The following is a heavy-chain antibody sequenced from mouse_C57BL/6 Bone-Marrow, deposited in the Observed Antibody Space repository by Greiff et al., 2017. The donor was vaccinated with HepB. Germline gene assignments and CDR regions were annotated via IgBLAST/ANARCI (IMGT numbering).Heavy chain of an antibody. J-gene: IGHJ2*01. CDR2: INPSNGGT. CDR1: GYTFTSYW. V-gene: IGHV1-53*01. D-gene: IGHD2-4*01. CDR3: ARSGYDYTVYYFDY. Sequence: QVQLKQPGTELVKPGASVKLSCKASGYTFTSYWMHWVKQRPGQGLEWIGNINPSNGGTNYNEKFKSKATLTVDKSSSTAYMQLSSLTSEDSAVYYCARSGYDYTVYYFDYWGQGTTLTVSS.